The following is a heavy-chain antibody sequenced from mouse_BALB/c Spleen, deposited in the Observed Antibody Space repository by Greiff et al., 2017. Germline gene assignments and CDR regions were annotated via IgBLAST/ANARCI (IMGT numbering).Heavy chain of an antibody. V-gene: IGHV3-6*02. J-gene: IGHJ3*01. CDR1: GYSIPSGYY. CDR2: ISYDGSN. Sequence: DVKLQESGPGLVKPSQSLSLTCSVTGYSIPSGYYWNWIRQFPGNKLEWMGYISYDGSNNYNPSLKNRISITRDTSKNQFFLKLNSVTTEDTATYYCAPANWDPWFAYWGQGTLVTVSA. D-gene: IGHD4-1*01. CDR3: APANWDPWFAY.